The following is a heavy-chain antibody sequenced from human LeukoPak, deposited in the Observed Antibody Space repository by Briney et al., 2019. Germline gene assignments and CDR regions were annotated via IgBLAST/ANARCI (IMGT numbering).Heavy chain of an antibody. J-gene: IGHJ4*02. D-gene: IGHD5-18*01. Sequence: PGGSLRLSCAASGFTFSTYAMSWVRQAPGKGLEWASAISGSGGSTYYADSVKGRFTISRDNSKNTLYLQMNSLRAEDTAVYYCAKPIQLWSNPFDYWGQGTLVTVSS. CDR2: ISGSGGST. CDR1: GFTFSTYA. CDR3: AKPIQLWSNPFDY. V-gene: IGHV3-23*01.